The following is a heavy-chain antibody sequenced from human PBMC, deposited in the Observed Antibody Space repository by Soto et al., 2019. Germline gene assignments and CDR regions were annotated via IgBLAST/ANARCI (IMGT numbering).Heavy chain of an antibody. V-gene: IGHV1-69*06. J-gene: IGHJ4*02. CDR1: GGTFSSYA. D-gene: IGHD2-15*01. CDR3: ARQGYCSGGSCYSFDY. Sequence: QVQLVQSGAEVKKPGSSVKVSCKASGGTFSSYAISWVRQAPGQGLEWMGGIIPIFGTANYAQKFQGRVTITADKSTSTDYMELSSLRSEDTAVYYCARQGYCSGGSCYSFDYWGQGTLVTVSS. CDR2: IIPIFGTA.